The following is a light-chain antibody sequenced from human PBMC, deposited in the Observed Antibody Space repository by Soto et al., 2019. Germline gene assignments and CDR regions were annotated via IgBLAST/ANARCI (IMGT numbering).Light chain of an antibody. Sequence: ELVLTQSPGTLSLSPGEIANLDCSASQSVGSSFLAWYQQKPGQAPRLLMYAASTRATGIPDRFSGSGSGTDFTLSITRLEPEDFAVYYCQQYGSSPLLTFGGGTKVDIK. CDR3: QQYGSSPLLT. CDR1: QSVGSSF. V-gene: IGKV3-20*01. CDR2: AAS. J-gene: IGKJ4*01.